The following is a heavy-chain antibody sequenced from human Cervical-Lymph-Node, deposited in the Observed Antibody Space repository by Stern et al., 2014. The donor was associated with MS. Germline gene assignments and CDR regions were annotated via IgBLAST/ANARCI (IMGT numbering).Heavy chain of an antibody. V-gene: IGHV3-7*01. CDR1: GFTFSKTW. CDR3: AREMTGSYDY. J-gene: IGHJ4*02. Sequence: VQLMQSGGGLVQPGGSLRLSCAASGFTFSKTWMSWVRQAPGKGLEWVANINQDESAKYYADSVKGRFTISGDNAKKSLYLQMSSLRVEDTAVYYCAREMTGSYDYWGQGTLVTVSS. CDR2: INQDESAK.